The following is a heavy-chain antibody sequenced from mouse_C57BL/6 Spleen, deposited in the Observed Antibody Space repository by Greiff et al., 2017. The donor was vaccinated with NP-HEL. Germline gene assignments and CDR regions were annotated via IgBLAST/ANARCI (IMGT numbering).Heavy chain of an antibody. D-gene: IGHD1-1*01. V-gene: IGHV1-69*01. CDR2: IDPSDSYT. J-gene: IGHJ4*01. CDR3: ALYYYGSSYEAMDY. CDR1: GYTFTSYW. Sequence: VQLQQPGAELVMPGASVKLSCKASGYTFTSYWMHWVKQRPGQGLEWIGEIDPSDSYTNYNQKFKGKSTLTVDKSSSTAYMQLSSLTSEDSAVYYCALYYYGSSYEAMDYWGQGTSVTVSS.